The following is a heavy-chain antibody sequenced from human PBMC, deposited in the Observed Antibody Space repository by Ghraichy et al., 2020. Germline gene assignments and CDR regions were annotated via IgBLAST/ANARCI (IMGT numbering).Heavy chain of an antibody. CDR2: VNSDGSTI. CDR1: GFTFSTYW. V-gene: IGHV3-74*01. D-gene: IGHD6-19*01. CDR3: ARGALAGRTMRDFDL. Sequence: GGSLRLSCAASGFTFSTYWMHWVRQAPGKGLVWVSRVNSDGSTINYADSVKGRFTISRDNAKNKLYLQVNSLRDEETALYYCARGALAGRTMRDFDLWGRGTLVSLSS. J-gene: IGHJ2*01.